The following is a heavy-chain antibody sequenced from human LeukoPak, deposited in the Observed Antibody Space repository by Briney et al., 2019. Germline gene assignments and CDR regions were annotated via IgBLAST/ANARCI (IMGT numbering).Heavy chain of an antibody. V-gene: IGHV4-34*01. CDR3: ARKIKAAADFGY. Sequence: SETLSLTCAVYGGSFSGYYWSWIRQPPGKGLEWIGEINHSGSTNYNPSPKSRVTISVDTSKNQFSLKLSSVTAADTAVYYCARKIKAAADFGYWGQGTLVTVSS. CDR1: GGSFSGYY. D-gene: IGHD6-13*01. CDR2: INHSGST. J-gene: IGHJ4*02.